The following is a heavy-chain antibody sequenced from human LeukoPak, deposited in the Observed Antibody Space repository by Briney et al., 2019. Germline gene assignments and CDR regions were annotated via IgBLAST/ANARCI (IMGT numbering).Heavy chain of an antibody. Sequence: GGSLRLSCAASGFIFSSYWMNWVRQAPGKGLEWVANIKEGGSAKYYVDSVKGRFTISRDNVKNSLYLQMNSLRAEDTAVYYCVMDMDVWGQGTTVTVSS. CDR1: GFIFSSYW. V-gene: IGHV3-7*05. CDR2: IKEGGSAK. J-gene: IGHJ6*02. CDR3: VMDMDV.